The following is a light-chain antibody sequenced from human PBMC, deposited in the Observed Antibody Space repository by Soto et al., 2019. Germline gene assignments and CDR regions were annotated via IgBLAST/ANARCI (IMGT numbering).Light chain of an antibody. J-gene: IGKJ1*01. CDR1: QSVSST. CDR3: QQYNNWTPWT. Sequence: EIVMTQSPATLSVSPGERVTLSCRASQSVSSTVAWYQQKPGQAPRLLIYGASTRATAIPARFTGSGSGTDFTLTISSLQSEDSAIYYCQQYNNWTPWTLGQGTKVDIK. CDR2: GAS. V-gene: IGKV3-15*01.